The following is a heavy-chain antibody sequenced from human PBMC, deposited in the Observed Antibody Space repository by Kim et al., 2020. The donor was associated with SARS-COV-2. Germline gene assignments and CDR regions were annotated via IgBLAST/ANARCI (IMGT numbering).Heavy chain of an antibody. D-gene: IGHD5-12*01. CDR2: ISGSGGST. J-gene: IGHJ6*02. CDR1: GFTFSSYA. Sequence: GGSLRLSCAASGFTFSSYAMSWVRQAPGKGLEWVSAISGSGGSTYYADSVKGRFTISRDNSKNTLYLQMNSLRAEDTAVYYCAKASRYSGYDYYYYYGMDVWGQGTTVTVSS. CDR3: AKASRYSGYDYYYYYGMDV. V-gene: IGHV3-23*01.